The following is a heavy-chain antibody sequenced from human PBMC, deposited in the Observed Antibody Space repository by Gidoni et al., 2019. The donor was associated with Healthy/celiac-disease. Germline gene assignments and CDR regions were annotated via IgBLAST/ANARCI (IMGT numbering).Heavy chain of an antibody. CDR3: ARDRTINYYYYMDV. CDR1: VFTFRSYW. D-gene: IGHD1-7*01. CDR2: INSDGSST. V-gene: IGHV3-74*01. Sequence: EVQLVESGGGLVQPGGSLRLSCAASVFTFRSYWMHWVRQAPGKGLGWVPRINSDGSSTSYADSVKGRFTISRDNAKNTLYLQMNSLRAEDTAVYYCARDRTINYYYYMDVWGKGTTVTVSS. J-gene: IGHJ6*03.